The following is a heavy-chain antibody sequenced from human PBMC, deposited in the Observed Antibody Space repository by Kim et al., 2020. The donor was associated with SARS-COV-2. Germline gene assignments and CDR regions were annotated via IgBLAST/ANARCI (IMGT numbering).Heavy chain of an antibody. V-gene: IGHV4-31*03. CDR2: IYYSGST. CDR3: ARADFITMVRGANWFDP. D-gene: IGHD3-10*01. J-gene: IGHJ5*02. Sequence: SETLSLTCTVSGGSISSGGYYWSWIRQHPGKGLEWIGYIYYSGSTYYNPSLKSRVTISVDTSKNQFSLKLSSVTAADTAVYYCARADFITMVRGANWFDPWGQGTLVTVSS. CDR1: GGSISSGGYY.